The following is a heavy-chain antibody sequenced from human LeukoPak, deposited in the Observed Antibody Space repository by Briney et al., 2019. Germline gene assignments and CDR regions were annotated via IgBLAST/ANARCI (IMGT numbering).Heavy chain of an antibody. CDR3: ASRGHVGSGTYSPYDY. D-gene: IGHD3-10*01. V-gene: IGHV3-23*01. CDR1: GFTFSSHG. J-gene: IGHJ4*02. CDR2: SSSIGGRT. Sequence: PGGSLRLSCAASGFTFSSHGTNWVRQAPGKGLEWVSGSSSIGGRTYYADSVKGRFTVTRDNSRNTVYLQMTSLRAEDTAVYYCASRGHVGSGTYSPYDYWGQGTLVTVSS.